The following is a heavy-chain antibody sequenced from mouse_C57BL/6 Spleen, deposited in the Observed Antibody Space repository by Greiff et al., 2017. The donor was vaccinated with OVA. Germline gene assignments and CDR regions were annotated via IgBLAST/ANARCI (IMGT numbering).Heavy chain of an antibody. CDR1: GYTFTDYY. Sequence: VQLQQSGAELVRPGASVKLSCKASGYTFTDYYINWVKQRPGQGLEWIARIYPGSGNTYYNEKFKGKATLTAEKSSSTAYMQLSSLTSEDSAVYFCAREEVLTTVDYFDYWGQGTTLTVSS. CDR3: AREEVLTTVDYFDY. J-gene: IGHJ2*01. CDR2: IYPGSGNT. V-gene: IGHV1-76*01. D-gene: IGHD1-1*01.